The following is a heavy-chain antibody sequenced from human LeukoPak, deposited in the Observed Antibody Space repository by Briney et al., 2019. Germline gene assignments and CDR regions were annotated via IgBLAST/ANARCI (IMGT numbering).Heavy chain of an antibody. CDR3: AREGGGSGSYFY. J-gene: IGHJ4*02. Sequence: PSETLSLTCTVSGGSISSYYWSWIRQPPGKGLEWIGYIYYSGSTNYNPSLKSRVTISVDTSKNQFSLKLSSVTAADTAVYYCAREGGGSGSYFYWGQGTLVTVSS. CDR2: IYYSGST. D-gene: IGHD3-10*01. CDR1: GGSISSYY. V-gene: IGHV4-59*01.